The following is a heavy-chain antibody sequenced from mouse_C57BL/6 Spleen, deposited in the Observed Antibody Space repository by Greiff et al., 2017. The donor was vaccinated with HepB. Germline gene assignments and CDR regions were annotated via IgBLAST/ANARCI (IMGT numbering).Heavy chain of an antibody. CDR2: IDPSDSYT. V-gene: IGHV1-69*01. D-gene: IGHD2-4*01. Sequence: QVQLLQPGAELVLPGASVKLSCKASGYTFTSYWMHWVKQRPGQGLEWIGEIDPSDSYTNYNQKVKGKSTLTVDKSSSTAYMQLSSLTSDDSAVYYCARRENYDEYFDVWGTGTTVTVSS. CDR3: ARRENYDEYFDV. J-gene: IGHJ1*03. CDR1: GYTFTSYW.